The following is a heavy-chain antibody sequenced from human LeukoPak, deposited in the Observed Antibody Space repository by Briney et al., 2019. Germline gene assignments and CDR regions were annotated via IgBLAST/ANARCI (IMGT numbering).Heavy chain of an antibody. CDR3: ARAALLGYCSSASCHFH. D-gene: IGHD2-2*01. CDR2: VSTGSNYI. Sequence: GGSLRLSCTASGFTFSSYSLNWVRQAPGKGLVWVSSVSTGSNYIYYADSVRGRFTISRDNDKNSLYLQMNSLRVEDTAVYYCARAALLGYCSSASCHFHWGQGTLVTVSS. CDR1: GFTFSSYS. J-gene: IGHJ4*02. V-gene: IGHV3-21*01.